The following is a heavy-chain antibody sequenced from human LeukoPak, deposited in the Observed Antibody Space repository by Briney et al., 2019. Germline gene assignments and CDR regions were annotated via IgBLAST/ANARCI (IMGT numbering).Heavy chain of an antibody. CDR3: ARPSHPKTNGWXYFFGMDV. CDR1: GFTFSNYA. Sequence: PGGSLRLSCAASGFTFSNYAILWVRQAPGKGLEWVAVISYDGSSKNFADSVKGRFTISRDNSKNTLYLQMNSLRVEDTAVYYCARPSHPKTNGWXYFFGMDVWGQGTTVTVSS. J-gene: IGHJ6*02. CDR2: ISYDGSSK. D-gene: IGHD6-19*01. V-gene: IGHV3-30-3*01.